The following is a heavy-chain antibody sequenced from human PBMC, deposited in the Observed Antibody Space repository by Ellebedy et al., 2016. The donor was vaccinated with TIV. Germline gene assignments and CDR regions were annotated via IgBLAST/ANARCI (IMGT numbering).Heavy chain of an antibody. J-gene: IGHJ4*02. CDR1: GFTFSSYA. CDR3: ASFTMVRGVMDY. Sequence: PGGSLRLSCAASGFTFSSYAMTWVRQAPGKGLEWVSYIGSFSSAIYYADSVKGRFTISRDNAKNSLSLQMNSLRDEDTAVYYCASFTMVRGVMDYWGQGTLVTVSS. V-gene: IGHV3-48*02. CDR2: IGSFSSAI. D-gene: IGHD3-10*01.